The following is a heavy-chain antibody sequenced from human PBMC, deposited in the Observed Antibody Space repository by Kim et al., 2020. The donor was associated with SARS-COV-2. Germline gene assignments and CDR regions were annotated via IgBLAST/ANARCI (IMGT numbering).Heavy chain of an antibody. V-gene: IGHV5-10-1*01. D-gene: IGHD6-13*01. J-gene: IGHJ5*02. CDR1: GYSFTSYW. CDR2: IDPSDSYT. CDR3: AGKGRGSSWYLGENWFDP. Sequence: GESLKISCKGSGYSFTSYWISWVRQMPGKGLEWMGRIDPSDSYTNYSPSFQGHVTISADKSISTAYLQWSSLKASDTALYYCAGKGRGSSWYLGENWFDPWGQGPLVTVSS.